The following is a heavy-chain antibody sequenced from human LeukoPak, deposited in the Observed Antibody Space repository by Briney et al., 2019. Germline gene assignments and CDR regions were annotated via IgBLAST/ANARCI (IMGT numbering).Heavy chain of an antibody. CDR3: AKKTGDYFDQ. J-gene: IGHJ4*02. Sequence: GGSLRPSCPAAGFSSSEYAVDWDRQAPGKGLEWVADISYDGTNDYYGDSVTGRFTISRDNSKNTLYLQMNGLRVEDTAVYYCAKKTGDYFDQWGQGTLVSVSS. CDR2: ISYDGTND. D-gene: IGHD3-10*01. V-gene: IGHV3-30*18. CDR1: GFSSSEYA.